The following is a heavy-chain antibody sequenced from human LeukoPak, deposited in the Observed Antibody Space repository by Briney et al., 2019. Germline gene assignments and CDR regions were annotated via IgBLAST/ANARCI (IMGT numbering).Heavy chain of an antibody. J-gene: IGHJ2*01. CDR2: ISHDGAST. CDR1: GYTFYNYA. D-gene: IGHD3-16*01. Sequence: GGSLRLSCAASGYTFYNYAVTWVRQAPGGGLEWVSSISHDGASTHYADSVKGRFTISRDNSKNTVFLQMDSLRAEDTAVYFCAKYGSGQLWLLGWYFDFWGRGTLVSVSS. CDR3: AKYGSGQLWLLGWYFDF. V-gene: IGHV3-23*01.